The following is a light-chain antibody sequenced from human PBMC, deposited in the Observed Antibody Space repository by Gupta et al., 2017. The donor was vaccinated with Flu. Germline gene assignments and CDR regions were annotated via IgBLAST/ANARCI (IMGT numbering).Light chain of an antibody. CDR2: EVT. J-gene: IGLJ3*02. Sequence: SALPPPPSASVSPRPSVTISCPGTSSYVGGYNYVSWYQHHPCTPPTLMIYEVTKRPAGVPGRFSGSKAGDTASLTVAVPEAEEEADYYCSSYAGSNNLMFGGGTKLTVL. V-gene: IGLV2-8*01. CDR1: SSYVGGYNY. CDR3: SSYAGSNNLM.